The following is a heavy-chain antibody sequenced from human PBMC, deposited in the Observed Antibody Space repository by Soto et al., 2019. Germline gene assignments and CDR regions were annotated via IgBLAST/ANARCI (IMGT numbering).Heavy chain of an antibody. CDR3: ARVTYYYGSGSYSGLYYFDY. CDR2: IYYSGST. Sequence: SETLSLTCTVSGGSISSGGYYWSWIRQHPGKGLEWIGYIYYSGSTYYNPSLKSRVTISVDTSKNQFSLKLSSVTAADTAVYYCARVTYYYGSGSYSGLYYFDYWGQGTLVTVSS. V-gene: IGHV4-31*03. D-gene: IGHD3-10*01. J-gene: IGHJ4*02. CDR1: GGSISSGGYY.